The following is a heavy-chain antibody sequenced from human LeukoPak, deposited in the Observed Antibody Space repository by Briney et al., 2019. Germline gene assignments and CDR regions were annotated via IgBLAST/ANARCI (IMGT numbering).Heavy chain of an antibody. CDR3: TRDTTRYDY. D-gene: IGHD1-26*01. J-gene: IGHJ4*02. Sequence: PSETLSLTCAVSGYSISSGYYWGWIRQPPGKGLEWIGSIYHSGSTYYNPSLKSRVTMSIDTSKNQFSLRLNCVTAADTAVYYCTRDTTRYDYWGQGTLVTVSS. V-gene: IGHV4-38-2*02. CDR2: IYHSGST. CDR1: GYSISSGYY.